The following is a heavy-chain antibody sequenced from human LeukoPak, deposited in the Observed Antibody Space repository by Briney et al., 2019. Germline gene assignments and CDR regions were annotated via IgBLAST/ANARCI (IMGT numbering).Heavy chain of an antibody. CDR2: ISRDGFST. D-gene: IGHD3-10*01. J-gene: IGHJ4*02. Sequence: PGGSLRLSCAASGFTFDDYTMHWVRQTPGKGLEWVSLISRDGFSTYYGDSAKGRFTISRDNSKNSLYLQMNSLTSEDTALYYCAKDSRRGRFFSDWGQGTLVTVSS. V-gene: IGHV3-43*01. CDR3: AKDSRRGRFFSD. CDR1: GFTFDDYT.